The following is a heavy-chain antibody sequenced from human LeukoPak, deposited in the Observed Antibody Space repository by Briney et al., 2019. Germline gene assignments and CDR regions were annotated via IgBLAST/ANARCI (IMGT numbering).Heavy chain of an antibody. D-gene: IGHD6-6*01. V-gene: IGHV4-34*01. CDR2: INHSGST. CDR1: GGSFSGYY. J-gene: IGHJ4*02. CDR3: ARGLSSSSLYYFDY. Sequence: SETLSLTCAVYGGSFSGYYWSWIRQPPGKGLEWIGEINHSGSTNYNPSLKSRVTISVDTPKNQFSLKLSSVTAADTAVYYCARGLSSSSLYYFDYWGQGTLVTVSS.